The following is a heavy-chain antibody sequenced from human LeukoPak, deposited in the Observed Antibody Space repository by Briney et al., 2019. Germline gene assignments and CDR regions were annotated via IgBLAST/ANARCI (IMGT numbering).Heavy chain of an antibody. CDR2: ISGSGHDI. CDR3: TRDPRHFDS. J-gene: IGHJ5*01. Sequence: GGSLRLSCAASGFTFSSYWMHWVRQAPGKGVEWVAYISGSGHDINYSDSVKGRFTISRDNAKNSLYLQMSSLRVEDTAVYYCTRDPRHFDSCGQGTLVTVSS. D-gene: IGHD6-6*01. V-gene: IGHV3-21*05. CDR1: GFTFSSYW.